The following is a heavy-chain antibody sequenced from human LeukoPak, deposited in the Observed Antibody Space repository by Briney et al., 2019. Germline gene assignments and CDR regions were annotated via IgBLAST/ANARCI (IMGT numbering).Heavy chain of an antibody. J-gene: IGHJ4*02. Sequence: SETLSLTCAVYGGSFSGYYWSWIRQSPGKGLEWIGEINHSGSTNYNPSLKSRVTISVDTSKNQFSLKLSSVTAADTAVYYCARGPYGSGSFFDYWGQGTLVTVSS. CDR3: ARGPYGSGSFFDY. CDR1: GGSFSGYY. D-gene: IGHD3-10*01. V-gene: IGHV4-34*01. CDR2: INHSGST.